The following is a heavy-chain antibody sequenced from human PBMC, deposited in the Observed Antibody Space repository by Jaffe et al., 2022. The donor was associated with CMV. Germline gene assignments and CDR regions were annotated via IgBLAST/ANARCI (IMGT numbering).Heavy chain of an antibody. J-gene: IGHJ4*02. CDR3: ARERPGYYDSSGYYQGNYFDY. CDR2: INHSGST. V-gene: IGHV4-34*01. Sequence: QVQLQQWGAGLLKPSETLSLTCAVYGGSFSGYYWSWIRQPPGKGLEWIGEINHSGSTNYNPSLKSRVTISVDTSKNQFSLKLSSVTAADTAVYYCARERPGYYDSSGYYQGNYFDYWGQGTLVTVSS. D-gene: IGHD3-22*01. CDR1: GGSFSGYY.